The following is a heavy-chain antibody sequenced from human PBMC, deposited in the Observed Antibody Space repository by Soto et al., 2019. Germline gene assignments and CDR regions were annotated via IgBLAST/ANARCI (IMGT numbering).Heavy chain of an antibody. V-gene: IGHV4-30-4*01. D-gene: IGHD6-13*01. CDR1: GGSISSGDYY. Sequence: ASETLSLTCTVSGGSISSGDYYWSWIRQPPGKGLEWIGYIYYSGSTYYNPSLKSRVTISVDTSKNQFSLKLSSVTAADTAVYYCARAYQQLVRRRGSWFDPWGQGTLVTVSS. J-gene: IGHJ5*02. CDR3: ARAYQQLVRRRGSWFDP. CDR2: IYYSGST.